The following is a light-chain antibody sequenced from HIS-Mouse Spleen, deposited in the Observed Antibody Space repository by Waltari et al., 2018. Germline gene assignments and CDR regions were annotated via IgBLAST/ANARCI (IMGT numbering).Light chain of an antibody. J-gene: IGLJ3*02. Sequence: SYELTQPPSVSVSPGQTARITCPGAALPKQYASWYQQKPGQAPVLVIYKDSERPSGIPERFSGSSSGTTVTLTISGVQAEDEADYYCQSADSSGTGWVFGGGTKLTVL. CDR3: QSADSSGTGWV. CDR1: ALPKQY. CDR2: KDS. V-gene: IGLV3-25*03.